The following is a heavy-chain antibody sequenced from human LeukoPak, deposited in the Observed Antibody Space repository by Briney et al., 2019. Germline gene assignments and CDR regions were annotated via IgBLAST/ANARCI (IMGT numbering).Heavy chain of an antibody. J-gene: IGHJ6*02. D-gene: IGHD5-24*01. Sequence: SETLSLTCTVSGGSINSGSYYWSWIRQPAGKGLEWIGRIYTSGSTNYNPSLKSRVTISVDTSKNQFSLKLSSVTAADTAVYYCARDLRRDGYNFYYYYGMDVWGQGTTVTVSS. CDR3: ARDLRRDGYNFYYYYGMDV. CDR1: GGSINSGSYY. CDR2: IYTSGST. V-gene: IGHV4-61*02.